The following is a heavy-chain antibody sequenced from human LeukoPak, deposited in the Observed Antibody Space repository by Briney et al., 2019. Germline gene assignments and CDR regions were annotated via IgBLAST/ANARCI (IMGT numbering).Heavy chain of an antibody. J-gene: IGHJ4*02. CDR2: IRYDGGNK. CDR3: AKDLSSWPWLIDY. Sequence: GGSLRLSCAASGFTFSTYGMHWVRQAPGKGLEWMALIRYDGGNKYYADSVKGRFTISRDNSKNTLYLQMNSLRAEDTAVYYCAKDLSSWPWLIDYWGQGTLVTVSS. D-gene: IGHD6-13*01. V-gene: IGHV3-30*02. CDR1: GFTFSTYG.